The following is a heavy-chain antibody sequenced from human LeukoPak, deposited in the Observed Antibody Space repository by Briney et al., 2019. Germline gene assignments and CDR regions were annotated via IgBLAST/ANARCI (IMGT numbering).Heavy chain of an antibody. D-gene: IGHD6-13*01. CDR1: GGSISGSSYY. Sequence: PSETLSLTCTVSGGSISGSSYYWGWIRQPPGKGLEWIGSIYYSGSTYYNPSLKSRVTISVDTSKNQFSLKLNSVTATDTAVYYCARRARRIAAAGIDYWGQGTLVTVSS. J-gene: IGHJ4*02. CDR2: IYYSGST. CDR3: ARRARRIAAAGIDY. V-gene: IGHV4-39*01.